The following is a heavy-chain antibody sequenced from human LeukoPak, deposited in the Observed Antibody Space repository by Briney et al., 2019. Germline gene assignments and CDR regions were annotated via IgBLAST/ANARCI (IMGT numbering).Heavy chain of an antibody. CDR2: IYYSGST. J-gene: IGHJ4*02. CDR3: ARGVDIVVVPAAGWIDY. Sequence: SQTLSLTCTVSGGSISSGGYYWSWIRQHPGKGLEWIGYIYYSGSTYYNPSLKSRVTTSVDTAKNQFSLKLSSVTAADTAVYYCARGVDIVVVPAAGWIDYWGQGTLVTVSS. CDR1: GGSISSGGYY. V-gene: IGHV4-31*03. D-gene: IGHD2-2*03.